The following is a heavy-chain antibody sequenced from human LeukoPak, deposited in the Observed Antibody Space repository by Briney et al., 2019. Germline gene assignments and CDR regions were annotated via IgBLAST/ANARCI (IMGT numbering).Heavy chain of an antibody. CDR2: ISDST. CDR3: AKARGIFQRFDY. CDR1: GFTFSSNW. D-gene: IGHD2-15*01. V-gene: IGHV3-23*01. Sequence: PGGSLRLSCAASGFTFSSNWMHWVRQAPGKGLEWVSGISDSTYYADSVKGRITISRDNSKNTLYLQMNSLRAEDTAVYYCAKARGIFQRFDYWGQGTLVTVSS. J-gene: IGHJ4*02.